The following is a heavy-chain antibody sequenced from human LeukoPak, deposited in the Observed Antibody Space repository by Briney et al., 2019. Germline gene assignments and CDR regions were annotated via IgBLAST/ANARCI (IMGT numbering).Heavy chain of an antibody. D-gene: IGHD5-24*01. J-gene: IGHJ4*02. Sequence: SETLSLTCTVSGGSVSGYYWSWTRQPPGKGLEWIAYIYYSGSTNYNPSLKSRVTISVDTSKNQFSLRLSSVTAADTAVYYCARRARWAQDFVYRGQGTLVTVSS. CDR1: GGSVSGYY. CDR2: IYYSGST. CDR3: ARRARWAQDFVY. V-gene: IGHV4-59*08.